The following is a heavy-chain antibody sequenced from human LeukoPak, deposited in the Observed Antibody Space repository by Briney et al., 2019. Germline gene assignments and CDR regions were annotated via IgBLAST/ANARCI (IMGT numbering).Heavy chain of an antibody. D-gene: IGHD2-2*01. CDR3: ARTDAPYCSSTSCSRKDAFDI. V-gene: IGHV4-59*01. CDR1: CGSISSYY. J-gene: IGHJ3*02. CDR2: IYYSGST. Sequence: TSETLSLTCTVSCGSISSYYWSWIRQPPGKGLEWIGYIYYSGSTNYNPSLKSRVTISVDTSKNQFSLKLSSVTAADTAVYYCARTDAPYCSSTSCSRKDAFDIWGQGSMVTVSS.